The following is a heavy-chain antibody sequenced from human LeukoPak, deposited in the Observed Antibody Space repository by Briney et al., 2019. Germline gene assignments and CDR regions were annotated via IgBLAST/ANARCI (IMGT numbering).Heavy chain of an antibody. J-gene: IGHJ4*02. CDR3: ATWGPGIAVTRSGVGY. CDR2: MNPNSGNT. CDR1: GYTFTSYD. Sequence: ASVKVSCKASGYTFTSYDINWVRQATGQGLEWMGWMNPNSGNTGYAQKFQGRVTMTRNTSISTAYMELSSLRSEDTAVYYCATWGPGIAVTRSGVGYWGQGTLVTVSS. V-gene: IGHV1-8*01. D-gene: IGHD6-19*01.